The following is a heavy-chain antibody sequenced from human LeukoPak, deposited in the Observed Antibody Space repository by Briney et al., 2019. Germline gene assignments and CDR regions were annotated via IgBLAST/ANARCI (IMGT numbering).Heavy chain of an antibody. D-gene: IGHD3-22*01. CDR2: IRPNDGVT. V-gene: IGHV1-2*02. CDR1: GYTFTGYH. J-gene: IGHJ3*01. Sequence: ASVKVSCKTSGYTFTGYHINWVRQAPGQGLEWVGWIRPNDGVTKYSQNLQGRVTMSRDTSISTTYLELSSLTSDDTATYYCARDDEHPYDTKVLDAHDVWGQGTMVTVSS. CDR3: ARDDEHPYDTKVLDAHDV.